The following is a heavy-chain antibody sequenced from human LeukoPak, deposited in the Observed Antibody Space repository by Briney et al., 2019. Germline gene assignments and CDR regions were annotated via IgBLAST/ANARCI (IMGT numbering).Heavy chain of an antibody. D-gene: IGHD1-1*01. CDR3: ATIGPLFASQANDYYMDV. CDR1: GYTFTSYG. J-gene: IGHJ6*03. CDR2: ISAYNGNT. Sequence: GASVKVSCKASGYTFTSYGISWVRQAAGHGLEWMGWISAYNGNTIYAQKFQGRVTMTEDTSTDTAYMELSSLRSEDTAVYYCATIGPLFASQANDYYMDVWGKGTTVTVSS. V-gene: IGHV1-18*01.